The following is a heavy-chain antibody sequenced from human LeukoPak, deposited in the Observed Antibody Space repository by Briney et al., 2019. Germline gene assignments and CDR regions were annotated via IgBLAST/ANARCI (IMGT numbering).Heavy chain of an antibody. J-gene: IGHJ4*02. CDR2: IKQDGREK. Sequence: GGSLRLFCAASGYLFSRYWMSWVRQAPGKGLEWVANIKQDGREKYYVDSVKGRFTISRDNAKNSLYLQMNSLRAEDTAVYYCARDATYYYDSSGYSDYWGQGTLVTVSS. D-gene: IGHD3-22*01. CDR1: GYLFSRYW. CDR3: ARDATYYYDSSGYSDY. V-gene: IGHV3-7*01.